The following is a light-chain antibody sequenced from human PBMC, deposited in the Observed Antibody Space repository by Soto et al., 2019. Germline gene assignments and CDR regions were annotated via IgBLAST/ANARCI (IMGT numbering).Light chain of an antibody. CDR1: QSISNY. CDR3: QQIHSISYT. CDR2: SAS. J-gene: IGKJ2*01. Sequence: DIQMTQSPSSLSASVGDRVTITCRARQSISNYLNWYQQKPGKAPKLLIYSASSLQSGVPSRFSGSGSGTDFTLTISSLQPEDVATYDCQQIHSISYTFGQGTKLEIK. V-gene: IGKV1-39*01.